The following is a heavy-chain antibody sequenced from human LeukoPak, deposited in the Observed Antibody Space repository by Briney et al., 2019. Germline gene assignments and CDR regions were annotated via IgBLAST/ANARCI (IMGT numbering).Heavy chain of an antibody. D-gene: IGHD3-3*01. CDR3: ARGGDFWSGNNYFDY. CDR1: GYTFTSYD. Sequence: GASVKVSCKASGYTFTSYDINWVRQASGQGLEWMGWMNPNSGNTGYAQKFQGRVTITRNTSISTAYMELSSLRSEDTAVYYCARGGDFWSGNNYFDYWGQGTLVTVSS. CDR2: MNPNSGNT. J-gene: IGHJ4*02. V-gene: IGHV1-8*03.